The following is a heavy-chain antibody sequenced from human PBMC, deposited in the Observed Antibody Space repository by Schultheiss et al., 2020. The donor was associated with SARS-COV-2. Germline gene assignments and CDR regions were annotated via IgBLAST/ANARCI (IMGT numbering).Heavy chain of an antibody. CDR3: AKGPRGYGSGSYSYYFDY. Sequence: GGSLRLSCAASGFSFSSVGMYWVRQAPGKGLEWVSVIYSGGSTYYADSVKGRFTISRDNSKNTLYLQMNSLRAEDTAVYYCAKGPRGYGSGSYSYYFDYWGQGTLVTVSS. J-gene: IGHJ4*02. V-gene: IGHV3-NL1*01. D-gene: IGHD3-10*01. CDR2: IYSGGST. CDR1: GFSFSSVG.